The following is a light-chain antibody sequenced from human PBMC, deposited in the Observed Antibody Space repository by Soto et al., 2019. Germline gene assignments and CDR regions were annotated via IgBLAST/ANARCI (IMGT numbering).Light chain of an antibody. V-gene: IGKV3-15*01. Sequence: EIVMTQSPATLSVSPGERATLSCRASQSISTKLAWYQLKPGQAPRLLIYGASTRATGIPARFSGSGSGTDFTLTISRLQSEDFALYYCQQYIHWPPSTFGPGTKVDIK. CDR2: GAS. J-gene: IGKJ3*01. CDR1: QSISTK. CDR3: QQYIHWPPST.